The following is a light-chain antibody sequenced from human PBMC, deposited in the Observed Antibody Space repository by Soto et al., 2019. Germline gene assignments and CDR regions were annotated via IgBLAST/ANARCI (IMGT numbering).Light chain of an antibody. CDR2: AAS. Sequence: DIQMPQYPSSLSASVEDRVIITCRASQSISNHLNWYQQKPGKAPKLLIFAASSLQSGVPSRFSGSRSGPDFTLTISSLQPEDFATYYCQQSYSSPPTFGQGTKVDI. CDR1: QSISNH. CDR3: QQSYSSPPT. J-gene: IGKJ1*01. V-gene: IGKV1-39*01.